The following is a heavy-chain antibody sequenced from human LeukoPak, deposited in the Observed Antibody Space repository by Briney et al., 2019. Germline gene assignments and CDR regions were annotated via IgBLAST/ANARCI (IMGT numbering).Heavy chain of an antibody. CDR3: ARGPLLWFGELSWFDP. Sequence: GASVKVSCKASGYTFTSYDINWVRQATGQGLEWMGWMNPNSGNTGYAQKFQGRVTMTRNTSISTAYMELSSLRSEDTAVYYCARGPLLWFGELSWFDPWGQGTLVTVSS. J-gene: IGHJ5*02. D-gene: IGHD3-10*01. CDR2: MNPNSGNT. CDR1: GYTFTSYD. V-gene: IGHV1-8*01.